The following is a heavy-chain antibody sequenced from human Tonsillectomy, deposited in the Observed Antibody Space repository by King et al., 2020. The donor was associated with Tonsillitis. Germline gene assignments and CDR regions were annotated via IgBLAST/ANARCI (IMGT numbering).Heavy chain of an antibody. J-gene: IGHJ6*03. CDR2: ISYSGNT. Sequence: LQLQESGPGLVKPSQTLSLTCTVSGGSISSAAYYWSWIRQHPGKGLEWIGYISYSGNTFYNPSLKSRLTISLDTSKNQFSLKVSSVNAADTAVYYCASTTPPYYYYDREVWGKGTTVTVSS. CDR3: ASTTPPYYYYDREV. V-gene: IGHV4-31*03. CDR1: GGSISSAAYY. D-gene: IGHD1-1*01.